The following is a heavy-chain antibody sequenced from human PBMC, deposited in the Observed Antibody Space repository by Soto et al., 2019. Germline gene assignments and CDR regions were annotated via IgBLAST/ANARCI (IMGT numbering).Heavy chain of an antibody. CDR2: IDYSGST. V-gene: IGHV4-30-4*01. CDR1: GGSISSGDYY. D-gene: IGHD2-15*01. Sequence: QVQLQESGPGLVKPSQTLSLTCTVSGGSISSGDYYWSWIRQPPGKGLEWIGYIDYSGSTYYNPSLKIRVTISVDKSKNQFSLKLSSVTAADTAVYYCARGYCSGGSCYSVSGCSGMDVWGQGTTVTVSS. CDR3: ARGYCSGGSCYSVSGCSGMDV. J-gene: IGHJ6*02.